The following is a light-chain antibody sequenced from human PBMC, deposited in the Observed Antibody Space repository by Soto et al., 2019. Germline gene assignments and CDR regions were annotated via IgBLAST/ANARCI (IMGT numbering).Light chain of an antibody. CDR1: QSVASRY. CDR2: GES. J-gene: IGKJ2*01. V-gene: IGKV3-20*01. CDR3: QQYCSPPII. Sequence: VLTQSLRTLSLCAGERATLSCRAIQSVASRYLVWYQQKPGHAPSHLIYGESNRSTGIPDRFSGSGSGTDYTLTISRLEPEDCAVYFCQQYCSPPIIFGQGTKVEIK.